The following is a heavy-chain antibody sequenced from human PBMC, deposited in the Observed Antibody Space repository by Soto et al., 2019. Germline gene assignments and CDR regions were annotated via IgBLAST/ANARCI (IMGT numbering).Heavy chain of an antibody. Sequence: QVQLVESGGGVVQPGRSLRLSCAASGFTFSSYGMHWVRQAPGKGLEWVAVIWYDGSNKYYADSVKGRFTISRDNSKNKVYLQMNRLRAEDTAVYYCARDFYHGGGFDYWGQGTLVTVSS. CDR3: ARDFYHGGGFDY. J-gene: IGHJ4*02. CDR1: GFTFSSYG. V-gene: IGHV3-33*01. D-gene: IGHD3-16*01. CDR2: IWYDGSNK.